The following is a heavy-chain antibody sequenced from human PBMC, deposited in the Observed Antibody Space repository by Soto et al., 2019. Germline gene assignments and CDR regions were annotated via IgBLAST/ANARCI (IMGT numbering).Heavy chain of an antibody. D-gene: IGHD6-25*01. J-gene: IGHJ3*02. CDR3: AREQGLRPGGGGTEPLDI. Sequence: QVQLVQSGAEVEKPGASVKISCKASGYSFTSQYVHWVRQAPGQGLEWMGIINPNGGSTTYAQKFQGRVTPNRGTSKGTVPSELDSLKSEGPAVYFCAREQGLRPGGGGTEPLDIWGQGTMVTVAS. CDR1: GYSFTSQY. V-gene: IGHV1-46*03. CDR2: INPNGGST.